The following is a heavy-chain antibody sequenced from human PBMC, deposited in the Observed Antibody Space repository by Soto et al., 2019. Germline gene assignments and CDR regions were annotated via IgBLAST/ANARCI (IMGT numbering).Heavy chain of an antibody. J-gene: IGHJ4*02. D-gene: IGHD6-19*01. CDR3: AKDQGSGWYFDY. CDR1: GFTFSSYG. V-gene: IGHV3-30*18. Sequence: QVQLVESGGGVVQPGRSLRLSCAASGFTFSSYGMHWVRQAPGKGLEWVAVISYDGSNKYYADSVKGRFTISRDNSKNTLYLQMNSLRAEDTAVYYCAKDQGSGWYFDYWGQGTLVTVSS. CDR2: ISYDGSNK.